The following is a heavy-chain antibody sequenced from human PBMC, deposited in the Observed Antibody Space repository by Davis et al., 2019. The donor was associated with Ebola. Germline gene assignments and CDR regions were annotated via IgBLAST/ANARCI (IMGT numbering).Heavy chain of an antibody. CDR2: ISGSGGST. D-gene: IGHD1-26*01. Sequence: GESLKISCAASGSTFSSYAMSWVRQASARGLEWVSAISGSGGSTYYADSVKGRFTISRDNSKNTLYLQMNSLKTEDTAVYYCTTTTTHFDYWGQGTLVTVSS. CDR3: TTTTTHFDY. V-gene: IGHV3-23*01. J-gene: IGHJ4*02. CDR1: GSTFSSYA.